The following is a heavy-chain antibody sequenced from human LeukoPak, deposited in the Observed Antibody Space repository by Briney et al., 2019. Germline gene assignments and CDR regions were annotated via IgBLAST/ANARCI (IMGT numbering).Heavy chain of an antibody. CDR3: ATYSSGWRYYYYYYMDV. V-gene: IGHV1-2*06. J-gene: IGHJ6*03. CDR1: GDTFTGYD. CDR2: INPNSGGR. Sequence: ASVKVSCKASGDTFTGYDMHWVRQAPGQGLEWLGRINPNSGGRNYAQKFQGGVTMTRDTSISTAYMELSRLRSDDTAVYYCATYSSGWRYYYYYYMDVWGKGTTVTVSS. D-gene: IGHD6-19*01.